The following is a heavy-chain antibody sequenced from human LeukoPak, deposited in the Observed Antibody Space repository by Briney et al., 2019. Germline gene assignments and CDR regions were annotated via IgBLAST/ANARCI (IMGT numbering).Heavy chain of an antibody. Sequence: PGGSLRLSCAVSGFTFNDYYMSWIRQAPGKGLELVSNISSSGGTKYYADSVKGRFTISRDNAKNSLYLQMNSLRAEDTAVYYCARHGNYYDSSGYYRDFYYYMDVWGKGTTVTDSS. CDR3: ARHGNYYDSSGYYRDFYYYMDV. V-gene: IGHV3-11*01. D-gene: IGHD3-22*01. J-gene: IGHJ6*03. CDR1: GFTFNDYY. CDR2: ISSSGGTK.